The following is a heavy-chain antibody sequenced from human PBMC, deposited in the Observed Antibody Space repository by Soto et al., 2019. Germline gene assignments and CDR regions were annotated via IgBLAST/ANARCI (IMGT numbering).Heavy chain of an antibody. V-gene: IGHV4-59*08. J-gene: IGHJ5*02. CDR3: ARNFFDSSDYTTNWFDP. Sequence: SETLSLTCTVSGGSISSYYWSWIRQPPGKGLEWIGYIYYSGSTNYNPSLKSRVTISVDTSKNQFSLKLTSVTAADAALYYCARNFFDSSDYTTNWFDPWGQGTLVTVSS. CDR2: IYYSGST. CDR1: GGSISSYY. D-gene: IGHD3-22*01.